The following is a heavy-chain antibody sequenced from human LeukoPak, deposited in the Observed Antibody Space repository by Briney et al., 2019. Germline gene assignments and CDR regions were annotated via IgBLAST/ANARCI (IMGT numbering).Heavy chain of an antibody. CDR2: ISSSNITI. J-gene: IGHJ4*02. Sequence: PGGSLTLSCAACGFTCSSYSMNGLRQAPGKGLELVSYISSSNITIYYADSVKGRFTISRDNAKTSLYLQMNSLGAEDTAVYYCARERGSFVDYWGQGTLVTVSS. D-gene: IGHD1-26*01. CDR1: GFTCSSYS. CDR3: ARERGSFVDY. V-gene: IGHV3-48*04.